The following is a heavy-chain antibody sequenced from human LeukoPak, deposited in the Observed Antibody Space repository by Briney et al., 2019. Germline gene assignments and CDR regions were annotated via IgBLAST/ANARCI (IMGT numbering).Heavy chain of an antibody. CDR1: GFTFSSYA. V-gene: IGHV3-23*01. Sequence: GGSLRLSCAASGFTFSSYAMSWVRQSPGKGLEWVSAISGSGGSRYYADSVKGRFTISRDNSKNTLYLQMNSLRAEDTAVYYCAKTVIAAAGTALFDYWGQGTLVTVSS. CDR3: AKTVIAAAGTALFDY. J-gene: IGHJ4*02. D-gene: IGHD6-13*01. CDR2: ISGSGGSR.